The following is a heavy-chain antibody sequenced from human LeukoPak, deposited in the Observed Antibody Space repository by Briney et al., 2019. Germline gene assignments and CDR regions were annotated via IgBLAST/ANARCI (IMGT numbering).Heavy chain of an antibody. CDR3: AREGSGIQLWPGYAFDI. Sequence: PSETLSLTCTVSGGSISCYFWSWIRQPPGKVLEWIGYIYYSGSTNYNPSLKSRVTISVDTSKNQFSLKLSSVTAADTAVYYCAREGSGIQLWPGYAFDIWGQGTMVTVSS. CDR1: GGSISCYF. D-gene: IGHD5-18*01. J-gene: IGHJ3*02. V-gene: IGHV4-59*01. CDR2: IYYSGST.